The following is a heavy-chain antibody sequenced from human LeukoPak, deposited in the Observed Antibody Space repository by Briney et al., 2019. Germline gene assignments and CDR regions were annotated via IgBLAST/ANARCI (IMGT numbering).Heavy chain of an antibody. CDR3: ARDHGAA. V-gene: IGHV3-30-3*01. D-gene: IGHD1-26*01. Sequence: PGGSLRLSCAASGFTFSSYAMHWVRQAPGTGLEWVAVISYDGSNKYYADSVKGRFTISRDNSKNTLYLQMNSLRAEDTAVYYCARDHGAAWGQGTLVTVSS. CDR2: ISYDGSNK. CDR1: GFTFSSYA. J-gene: IGHJ5*02.